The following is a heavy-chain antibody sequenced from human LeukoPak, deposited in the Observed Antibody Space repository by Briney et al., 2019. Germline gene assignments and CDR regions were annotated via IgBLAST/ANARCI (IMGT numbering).Heavy chain of an antibody. CDR1: GITLSNYG. D-gene: IGHD1-26*01. V-gene: IGHV3-23*01. Sequence: GGSLRLSCAVSGITLSNYGMSWVRQAPGKGLEWVAGISDSGGRTNYADSVKGRFTISRDNPKNTLYLQMNSLRAEDTAVYYCARGTYSGTYYGWYYFDYWGQGTLVTVSS. J-gene: IGHJ4*02. CDR2: ISDSGGRT. CDR3: ARGTYSGTYYGWYYFDY.